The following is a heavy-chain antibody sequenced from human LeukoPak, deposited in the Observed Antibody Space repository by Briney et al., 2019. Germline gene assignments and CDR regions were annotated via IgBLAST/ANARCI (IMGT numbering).Heavy chain of an antibody. Sequence: SETLSLTCTVSGGSISSYYWSWIRQPPGKGLEWIGYIYYSGSTNYNPSLKSRVTISVDTSKNQFSLKLSSVTAADTAVYYCARLARAGLYYYYGMDVRGQGTTVTVSS. V-gene: IGHV4-59*01. CDR3: ARLARAGLYYYYGMDV. D-gene: IGHD3-10*01. J-gene: IGHJ6*02. CDR1: GGSISSYY. CDR2: IYYSGST.